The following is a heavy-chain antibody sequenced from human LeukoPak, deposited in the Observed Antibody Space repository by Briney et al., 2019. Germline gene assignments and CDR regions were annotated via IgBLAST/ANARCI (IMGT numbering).Heavy chain of an antibody. J-gene: IGHJ3*01. Sequence: GGSLTLYCAASGFTLSSYALNWLRQAPGKGLEWVSDISGSGKSTYYADSVKGTFTIFRDNSKNTVYVHMNSLRADDTAVYYCANSFYDGSGVPRSGFYLWDQGTIVTVSS. V-gene: IGHV3-23*01. CDR2: ISGSGKST. CDR3: ANSFYDGSGVPRSGFYL. CDR1: GFTLSSYA. D-gene: IGHD3-22*01.